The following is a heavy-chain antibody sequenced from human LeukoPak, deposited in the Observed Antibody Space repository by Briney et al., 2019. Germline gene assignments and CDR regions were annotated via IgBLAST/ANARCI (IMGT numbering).Heavy chain of an antibody. Sequence: GGSLRLSCAASGFTFSSYSINWVRQAPGKGLEWVSCVSSTSSFIYYADSVKGRFTISRDNSKNTLYLQMNSLRAEDTAVYYCAKGSSTSRGQGLIDWGQGTLVTVSS. J-gene: IGHJ4*02. CDR2: VSSTSSFI. CDR3: AKGSSTSRGQGLID. V-gene: IGHV3-21*01. D-gene: IGHD2-2*01. CDR1: GFTFSSYS.